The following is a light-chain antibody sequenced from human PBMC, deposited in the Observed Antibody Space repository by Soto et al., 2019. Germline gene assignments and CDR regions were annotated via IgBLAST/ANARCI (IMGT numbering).Light chain of an antibody. CDR1: QGVGND. CDR3: LQDYDYPWT. V-gene: IGKV1-6*01. J-gene: IGKJ1*01. CDR2: AAS. Sequence: IQMTQSPSSLSASVGDRVTVTCRASQGVGNDLGWYQHKPGKAPKLLIFAASTLQTGVPSRFSGSGSGTDFTLTISGLQAEDSATYYCLQDYDYPWTFGQGTKVEVK.